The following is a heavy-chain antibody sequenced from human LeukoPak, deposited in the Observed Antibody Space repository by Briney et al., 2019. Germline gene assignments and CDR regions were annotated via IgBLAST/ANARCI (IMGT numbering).Heavy chain of an antibody. CDR3: ARPSWGRYFDWLLYY. D-gene: IGHD3-9*01. J-gene: IGHJ4*02. Sequence: ASVKVSCKASGYTFTSYDINWVRQATGQGLEWMGWMNPNSGNTGYAQKFQGGVTMTRNTSISTAYMELSSLRSEDTAVYYCARPSWGRYFDWLLYYWGQGTLVTVSS. V-gene: IGHV1-8*01. CDR2: MNPNSGNT. CDR1: GYTFTSYD.